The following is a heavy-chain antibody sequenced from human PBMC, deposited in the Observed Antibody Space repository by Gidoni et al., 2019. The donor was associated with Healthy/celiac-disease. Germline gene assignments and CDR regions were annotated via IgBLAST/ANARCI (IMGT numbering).Heavy chain of an antibody. CDR3: AKRANLAGRDGYNPYYFDY. Sequence: EVQLVESGGGLVQPGGSLRLSCEASGFTFGSYAMSWVRQAPGKGLEGVSAISGSGGSTYYADSVKGRFTISRDNSKNTLYLQMNSLRAEDTAVYYCAKRANLAGRDGYNPYYFDYWGQGTLVTVSS. J-gene: IGHJ4*02. CDR1: GFTFGSYA. D-gene: IGHD5-12*01. V-gene: IGHV3-23*04. CDR2: ISGSGGST.